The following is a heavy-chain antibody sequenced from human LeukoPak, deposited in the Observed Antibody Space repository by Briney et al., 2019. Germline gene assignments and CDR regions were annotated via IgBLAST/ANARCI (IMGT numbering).Heavy chain of an antibody. J-gene: IGHJ4*02. D-gene: IGHD3-3*01. CDR3: AREFWSGSYSDK. Sequence: LRLSCAASGFTFSSYVMSWIRQPPGKGLEWIGYIYYSGSTFYNPSLKSRVTISVDTSKNEFSLKLSSVTAADTAVYYCAREFWSGSYSDKWGQGTLVTVSS. CDR2: IYYSGST. CDR1: GFTFSSYV. V-gene: IGHV4-30-4*08.